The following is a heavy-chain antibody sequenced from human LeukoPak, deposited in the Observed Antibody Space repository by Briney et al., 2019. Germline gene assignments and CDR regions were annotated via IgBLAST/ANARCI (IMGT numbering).Heavy chain of an antibody. Sequence: GGSLRPSCVASGFTFSRYWMSWVRQAPGKGLEWVANLKQDGSVKYYVDSVKGRFTISRDNAKNSLHLQMTNLRAEDTAAYYCATSADSPGNSWGQGTLITVSS. J-gene: IGHJ4*02. CDR3: ATSADSPGNS. V-gene: IGHV3-7*01. CDR2: LKQDGSVK. D-gene: IGHD4-23*01. CDR1: GFTFSRYW.